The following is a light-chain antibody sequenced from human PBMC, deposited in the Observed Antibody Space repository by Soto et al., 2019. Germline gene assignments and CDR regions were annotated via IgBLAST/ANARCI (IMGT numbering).Light chain of an antibody. CDR2: GVS. V-gene: IGKV3-15*01. Sequence: ETVMTQSPATLSVSPGESVTLSCRASQSSTTNLAWYQQRPGQAPRLLIYGVSRRATNIPARYSGSGSRIEFTLTISSLQSEDFAVYYCLQYNNRPPYTFGQGTQLEIK. J-gene: IGKJ2*01. CDR3: LQYNNRPPYT. CDR1: QSSTTN.